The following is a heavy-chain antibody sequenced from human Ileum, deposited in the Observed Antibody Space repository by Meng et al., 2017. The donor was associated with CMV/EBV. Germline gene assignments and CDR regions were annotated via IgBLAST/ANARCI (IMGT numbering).Heavy chain of an antibody. D-gene: IGHD2-2*01. CDR2: VFSTGST. CDR3: ARASTARRPSAMDV. J-gene: IGHJ6*02. CDR1: DGSITYYY. V-gene: IGHV4-59*01. Sequence: SETLSLTCSVSDGSITYYYWNWIRQTPGKGLEWIGYVFSTGSTNYNPSLRGRVTISVDTSANQVSLKLSSVTAADTAVYYCARASTARRPSAMDVWGQGTSVTSP.